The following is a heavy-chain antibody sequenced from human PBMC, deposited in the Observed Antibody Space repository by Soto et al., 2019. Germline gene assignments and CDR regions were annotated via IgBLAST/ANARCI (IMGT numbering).Heavy chain of an antibody. CDR3: ARRPHCSGGICYYGLDN. CDR2: MNPDSGHA. V-gene: IGHV1-8*01. J-gene: IGHJ4*02. Sequence: QVQLVQSGAEVKKPGASVKVSCKASGYTFTNSDINWVRQAPGQGLEWMGWMNPDSGHAAYAQKFQGRGTLTTSTSTSTVYMEMRSLGSEDTAVYYCARRPHCSGGICYYGLDNWGQGNLVTVSS. CDR1: GYTFTNSD. D-gene: IGHD2-15*01.